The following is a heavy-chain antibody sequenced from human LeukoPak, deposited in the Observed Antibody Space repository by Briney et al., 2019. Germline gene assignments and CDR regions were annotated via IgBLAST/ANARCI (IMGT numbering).Heavy chain of an antibody. Sequence: GGSLRLSCAASGFTFSSYAMTWVRQAPGKGLAWVSAISGGGGSTDYADSVKGRFTISRDNSKNTLYLQMNSLRAEDTAVYYCAKGITMVRGVPDYWGQGTLVTVSS. J-gene: IGHJ4*02. CDR1: GFTFSSYA. CDR3: AKGITMVRGVPDY. CDR2: ISGGGGST. V-gene: IGHV3-23*01. D-gene: IGHD3-10*01.